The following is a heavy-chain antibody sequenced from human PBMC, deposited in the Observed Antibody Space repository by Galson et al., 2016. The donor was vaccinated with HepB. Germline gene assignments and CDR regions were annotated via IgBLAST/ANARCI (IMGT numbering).Heavy chain of an antibody. CDR2: ISYDGSNK. V-gene: IGHV3-30*19. J-gene: IGHJ6*02. D-gene: IGHD5-12*01. CDR3: AREISWIQLHCGMDV. CDR1: GFTFSSNG. Sequence: SLRLSCAASGFTFSSNGMHWVRQAPGKGLEWVAFISYDGSNKYYPDSVKGRFTISRDNSKNTLYLQMNSLRAEDTAVYYCAREISWIQLHCGMDVWGQGTTVTVSS.